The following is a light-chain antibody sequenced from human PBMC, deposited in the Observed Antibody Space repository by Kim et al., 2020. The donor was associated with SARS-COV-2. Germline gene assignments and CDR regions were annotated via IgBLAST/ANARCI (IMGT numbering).Light chain of an antibody. CDR1: QSLTST. CDR2: DAS. J-gene: IGKJ4*01. Sequence: GERATLSCRTSQSLTSTFIAWYQQKPGQAPRLLIYDASSRATGVPDRFTGSGSGTDFTLTISSLQSEDFGVYFCQQYNKWPPRITFGGGTKVDIK. CDR3: QQYNKWPPRIT. V-gene: IGKV3-15*01.